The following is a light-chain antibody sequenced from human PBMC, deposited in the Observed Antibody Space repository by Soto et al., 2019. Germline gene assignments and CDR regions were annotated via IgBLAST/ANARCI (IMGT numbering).Light chain of an antibody. V-gene: IGKV1-33*01. J-gene: IGKJ4*01. CDR3: QQYDNLPLT. CDR1: QDISNY. CDR2: DAS. Sequence: IQMTQSPSSLSASVGDRVTITCQASQDISNYLNWYQQKPGKAPKLLIYDASNLETGVPSRFSGSGSGTDFTFTISSLQPEDNATYYCQQYDNLPLTFGGGTKVDIK.